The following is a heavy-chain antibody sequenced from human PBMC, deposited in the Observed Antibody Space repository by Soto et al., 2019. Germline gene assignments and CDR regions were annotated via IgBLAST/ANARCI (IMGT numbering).Heavy chain of an antibody. CDR3: AHAGRLPGKLVRQFDY. CDR1: GFTFSSYA. D-gene: IGHD6-13*01. Sequence: EVQLLESGGGLVQPGGSLRLSCAASGFTFSSYAMSWVRQAPGKGLEWVSAISGSGGSTYYADSVKGRFTISRDNSKNTLYLQMNSLRAEDTAVYYCAHAGRLPGKLVRQFDYWGQGTLVTVSS. V-gene: IGHV3-23*01. CDR2: ISGSGGST. J-gene: IGHJ4*02.